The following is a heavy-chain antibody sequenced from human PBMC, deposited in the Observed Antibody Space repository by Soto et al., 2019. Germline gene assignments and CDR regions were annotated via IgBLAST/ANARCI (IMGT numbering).Heavy chain of an antibody. CDR2: IIPIFGTA. CDR1: RGTFSSYA. CDR3: ARSKYYYDSSGYSTHAFDI. J-gene: IGHJ3*02. V-gene: IGHV1-69*01. Sequence: QVQLVQSGAEVKKPGSSVKVSCKASRGTFSSYAISWVRQAPGQGLEWMGGIIPIFGTANYAQKFQGRVTITADESTSTAYMELSSLRSEDTAVYYCARSKYYYDSSGYSTHAFDIWGQGTMVTVSS. D-gene: IGHD3-22*01.